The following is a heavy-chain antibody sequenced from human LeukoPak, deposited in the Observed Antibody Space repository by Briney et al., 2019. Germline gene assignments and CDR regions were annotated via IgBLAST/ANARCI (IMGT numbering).Heavy chain of an antibody. D-gene: IGHD3-16*01. J-gene: IGHJ4*02. Sequence: GGSLRLSCAASGFTFSSYGMHWVRQAPGKGLEWVAVISYDGSNKYYADSVKGRFTISRDNSKNTLYLQMNSLRAEDTAVYYCAKGGPIWYLDYWGQGTLVTVSS. V-gene: IGHV3-30*18. CDR2: ISYDGSNK. CDR3: AKGGPIWYLDY. CDR1: GFTFSSYG.